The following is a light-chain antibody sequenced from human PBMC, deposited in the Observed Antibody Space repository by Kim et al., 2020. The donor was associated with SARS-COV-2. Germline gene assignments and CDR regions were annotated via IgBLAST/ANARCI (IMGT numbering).Light chain of an antibody. J-gene: IGLJ1*01. V-gene: IGLV3-21*04. CDR3: QVWDGSSDHFV. CDR2: YDS. CDR1: NIGSKS. Sequence: APGKTARINCGGNNIGSKSVHWYQQKPGQAPVLVIYYDSDRPSGIPERFSGSNSGNTATLTISRVEAGDEADFYCQVWDGSSDHFVFGTGTKVTVL.